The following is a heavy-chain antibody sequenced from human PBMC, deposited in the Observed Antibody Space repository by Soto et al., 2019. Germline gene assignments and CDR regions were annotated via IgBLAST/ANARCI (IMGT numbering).Heavy chain of an antibody. CDR2: ISSSGSTI. D-gene: IGHD3-16*02. Sequence: EVQLVESGGGLVQPGGSLRLSCAASGFTFSSYEMNWVRQAPGKGLEWVSYISSSGSTIYYADSVKGRFTISRDNAKNSLYRQMNSLRAEDTSVYYCAREGVGLSGYYYGMDVWGQGTTVPVSS. CDR1: GFTFSSYE. V-gene: IGHV3-48*03. CDR3: AREGVGLSGYYYGMDV. J-gene: IGHJ6*01.